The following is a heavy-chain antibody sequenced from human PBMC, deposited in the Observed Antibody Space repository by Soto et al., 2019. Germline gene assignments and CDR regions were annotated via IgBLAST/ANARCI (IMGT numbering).Heavy chain of an antibody. CDR3: ARGQSGSRRYQFDY. V-gene: IGHV1-46*01. CDR2: VNPSDGYT. Sequence: ASVKVSCKASGYTFTSNYIHWVRQAPGQGPEWMGIVNPSDGYTNYAQKFQGRVTMTRDTSTSTVYMDLSSLRSEDTAVYFCARGQSGSRRYQFDYSGQGTLVTVSS. D-gene: IGHD2-2*01. J-gene: IGHJ4*02. CDR1: GYTFTSNY.